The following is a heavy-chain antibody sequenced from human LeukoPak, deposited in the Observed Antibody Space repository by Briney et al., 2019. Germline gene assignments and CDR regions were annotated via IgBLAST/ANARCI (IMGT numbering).Heavy chain of an antibody. V-gene: IGHV5-51*01. CDR1: GYSFTSYW. CDR3: ATTGTAMVTNYFDY. D-gene: IGHD5-18*01. J-gene: IGHJ4*02. CDR2: IYPGDSDA. Sequence: GESLKISCKGSGYSFTSYWIGWVRQMPGKGLKWMGIIYPGDSDARYSPSFQGQVTISADKSVSTAYLQWSSLKASDTAMYYCATTGTAMVTNYFDYWGQGTLVTVSS.